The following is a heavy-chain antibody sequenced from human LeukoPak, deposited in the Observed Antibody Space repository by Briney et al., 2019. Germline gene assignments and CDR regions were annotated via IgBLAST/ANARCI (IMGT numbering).Heavy chain of an antibody. D-gene: IGHD6-13*01. Sequence: ASVTVSCKASGYSFTRYSIHWVRQPPGQGLEGMGWINPNSGGTNYAQKLQGRVTMTRDTSISTAYMELSRLKSDDTAVYYCAREAAVAFPGWDYWGQGALVTVSS. V-gene: IGHV1-2*02. J-gene: IGHJ4*02. CDR1: GYSFTRYS. CDR3: AREAAVAFPGWDY. CDR2: INPNSGGT.